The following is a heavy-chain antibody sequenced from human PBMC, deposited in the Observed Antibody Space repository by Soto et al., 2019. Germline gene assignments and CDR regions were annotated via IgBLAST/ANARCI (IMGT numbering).Heavy chain of an antibody. J-gene: IGHJ4*02. D-gene: IGHD2-8*01. Sequence: QAQLVQSGAEVKKPGASVKVSCRASGYTFSSYGYAWVRQAPGQGLEWMGWISAYNGDTNYAQKYQDRVTLTTDTSTTTAYMALRNLGSDDTAVYYCARIGAYCTSITCLFDSFWGLGTLVTVSS. CDR1: GYTFSSYG. V-gene: IGHV1-18*01. CDR3: ARIGAYCTSITCLFDSF. CDR2: ISAYNGDT.